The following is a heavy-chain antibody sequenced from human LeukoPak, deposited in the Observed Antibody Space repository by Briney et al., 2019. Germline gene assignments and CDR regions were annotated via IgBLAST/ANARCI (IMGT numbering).Heavy chain of an antibody. J-gene: IGHJ4*02. CDR3: ARPYCSGASCHDYFDY. D-gene: IGHD2-15*01. CDR1: GYTFTSYG. Sequence: ASVKVSCKASGYTFTSYGISWVRQAPGQGLEWMGWISVYNGNTNYAQKFQGRVTMTRDTSIGTAYMELRRLRSDDTAVYYCARPYCSGASCHDYFDYWGQGTLVTVSS. V-gene: IGHV1-18*01. CDR2: ISVYNGNT.